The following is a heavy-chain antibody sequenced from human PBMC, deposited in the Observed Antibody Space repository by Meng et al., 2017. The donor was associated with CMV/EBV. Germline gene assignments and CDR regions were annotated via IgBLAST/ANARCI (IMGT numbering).Heavy chain of an antibody. CDR3: AGGIAAAGTRYFDY. D-gene: IGHD6-13*01. CDR1: GGSFSGYY. CDR2: INHSGST. J-gene: IGHJ4*02. Sequence: QVQPPAGGRGLLKPSETLSLTCAVYGGSFSGYYWSWIRQSPGKGLEWIGEINHSGSTNYNPSLKSRVTISVDTSKNQFSLKLSSVTAADTAVYYCAGGIAAAGTRYFDYWGQGTLVTVSS. V-gene: IGHV4-34*01.